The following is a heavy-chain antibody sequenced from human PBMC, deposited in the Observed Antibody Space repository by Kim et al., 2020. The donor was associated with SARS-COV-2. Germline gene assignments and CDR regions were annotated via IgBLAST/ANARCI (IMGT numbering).Heavy chain of an antibody. V-gene: IGHV1-3*01. D-gene: IGHD3-10*01. J-gene: IGHJ6*02. Sequence: TKYSQKFQGRVTITRDTSASTAYMELSSLRSEDTAVYYCARDGSYYGMDVWGQGTTVTVSS. CDR3: ARDGSYYGMDV. CDR2: T.